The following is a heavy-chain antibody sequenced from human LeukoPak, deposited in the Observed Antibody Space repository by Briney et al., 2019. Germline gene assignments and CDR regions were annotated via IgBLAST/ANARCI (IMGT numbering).Heavy chain of an antibody. CDR3: AKDRGVEDIVVVPAATFDY. CDR1: GFTFTDFA. J-gene: IGHJ4*02. Sequence: GGSLRLSCAASGFTFTDFAMNWVRQAPGKGLEWVSTISASGTITYYADSVKGRCTIPRDYSKNTVYLRMNSLRAEDTAVYYCAKDRGVEDIVVVPAATFDYWGQGTLVTVSS. V-gene: IGHV3-23*01. CDR2: ISASGTIT. D-gene: IGHD2-2*01.